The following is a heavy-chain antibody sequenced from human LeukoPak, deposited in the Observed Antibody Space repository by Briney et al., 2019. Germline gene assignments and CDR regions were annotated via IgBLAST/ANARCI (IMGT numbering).Heavy chain of an antibody. CDR2: IYYSGST. CDR1: AGSMSGHY. CDR3: ARHSYSNSWYGTFDT. V-gene: IGHV4-59*08. D-gene: IGHD6-13*01. J-gene: IGHJ5*02. Sequence: PSETLSLTCTVSAGSMSGHYWSWIRQPPGKGLEWIGYIYYSGSTIYNPSLKSRVTISVDTSKNQFSLKLSSVTAADTAVYYCARHSYSNSWYGTFDTWGQRSMVTVSS.